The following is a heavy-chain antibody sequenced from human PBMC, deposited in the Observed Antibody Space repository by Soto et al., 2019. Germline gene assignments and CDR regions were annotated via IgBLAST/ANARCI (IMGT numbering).Heavy chain of an antibody. V-gene: IGHV4-30-4*01. D-gene: IGHD3-10*01. J-gene: IGHJ3*02. CDR3: AKERLSYRFGHDAFDI. CDR2: ISYSGGT. Sequence: QVQLQESGPGLVKPSQTLSLTCAVSGGSISSGDYYWTWIRQPPGKGLEWIGYISYSGGTYYNPSLQSRVTISVDTSKNQFSLKLSSVTAADTAVYYCAKERLSYRFGHDAFDIWGQGTMVTVSS. CDR1: GGSISSGDYY.